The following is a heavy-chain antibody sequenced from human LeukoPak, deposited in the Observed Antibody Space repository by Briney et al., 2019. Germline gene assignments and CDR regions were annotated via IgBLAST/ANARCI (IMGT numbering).Heavy chain of an antibody. Sequence: GGSLRLSCTASGFTLRNYAMSWVRQAPGKGLEWVSVISGSGTNTYYADSVKGRFTISRDSSKNTLYLQMNSLRTEDTAVYYCTKHSAPVVAAARFDYWGQGTLVTVSS. D-gene: IGHD2-2*01. CDR1: GFTLRNYA. J-gene: IGHJ4*02. V-gene: IGHV3-23*01. CDR3: TKHSAPVVAAARFDY. CDR2: ISGSGTNT.